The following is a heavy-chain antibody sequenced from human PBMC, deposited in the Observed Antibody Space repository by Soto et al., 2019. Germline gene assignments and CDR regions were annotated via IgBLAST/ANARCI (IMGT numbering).Heavy chain of an antibody. D-gene: IGHD3-22*01. J-gene: IGHJ6*02. CDR1: GGTFSSYT. Sequence: QVQLVQSGAEVKKPGSSVKVSCKASGGTFSSYTISWVRXXXXXXXXXXXXXIPILGXXNYAQKFQGRVTITADKSTSTAYMELSSLRSEDTAVYYCARDAPGRDSSGYYYVGHYYYYYGMDVWGQGTTVTVSS. CDR3: ARDAPGRDSSGYYYVGHYYYYYGMDV. V-gene: IGHV1-69*08. CDR2: XIPILGXX.